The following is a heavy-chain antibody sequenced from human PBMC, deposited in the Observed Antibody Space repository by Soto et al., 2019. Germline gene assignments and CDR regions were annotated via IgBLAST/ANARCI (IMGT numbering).Heavy chain of an antibody. J-gene: IGHJ4*02. D-gene: IGHD6-13*01. V-gene: IGHV3-9*01. CDR1: GFTFDDYA. CDR2: ISWNSGSI. Sequence: EVQLVESGGGLVQPGRSLRLSCAASGFTFDDYAMHWVRQAPGKGLEWVSGISWNSGSIGYADSVKGRFTISRDNAKNSXYLQMNSLRAEDTALYYCAKDMAAAAAGTGYYFDYWGQGTLVTVSS. CDR3: AKDMAAAAAGTGYYFDY.